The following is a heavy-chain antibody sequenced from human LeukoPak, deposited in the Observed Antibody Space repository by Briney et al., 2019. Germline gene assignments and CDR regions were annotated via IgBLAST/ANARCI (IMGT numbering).Heavy chain of an antibody. CDR3: ARGPYQLLPFAY. D-gene: IGHD2-2*01. V-gene: IGHV3-21*01. J-gene: IGHJ4*02. Sequence: GGSLRLSCAASGFTFSSYSMNWVRQAPGKGLEWVSSISSSSSYIYYADSVKGRFTISRDNAKNSLYLQMNSLRAEDTAVYYCARGPYQLLPFAYWGQGTLVTVSS. CDR2: ISSSSSYI. CDR1: GFTFSSYS.